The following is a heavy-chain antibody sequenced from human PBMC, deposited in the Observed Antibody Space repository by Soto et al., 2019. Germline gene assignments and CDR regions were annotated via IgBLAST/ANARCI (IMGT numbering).Heavy chain of an antibody. D-gene: IGHD6-19*01. CDR3: ARDQIAVAGTEIFKWFDP. CDR2: IYYSGST. V-gene: IGHV4-59*01. CDR1: GGSISSYY. Sequence: SETLSLTCTVSGGSISSYYWSWLRQPPGKGLEWIGYIYYSGSTNYNPSLKSRVTISVDTSKNQFSLKLSSVTAADTAVYYCARDQIAVAGTEIFKWFDPWGQGTLVTVSS. J-gene: IGHJ5*02.